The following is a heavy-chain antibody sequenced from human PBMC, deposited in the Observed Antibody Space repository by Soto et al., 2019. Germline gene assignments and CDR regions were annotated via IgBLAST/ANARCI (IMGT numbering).Heavy chain of an antibody. J-gene: IGHJ5*02. CDR3: AARGAYSSSDGNWFDP. CDR2: IIPIFGTA. Sequence: QVQLVQSGAEVKKPGSSVKVSCKASGGTFSSYAISWVRQAPGQGLEWMGGIIPIFGTANYAQKFQGRVTITXXEXTXRAYMELSSLRSEDTAVYYCAARGAYSSSDGNWFDPWGQGTLVTVSS. D-gene: IGHD6-6*01. CDR1: GGTFSSYA. V-gene: IGHV1-69*05.